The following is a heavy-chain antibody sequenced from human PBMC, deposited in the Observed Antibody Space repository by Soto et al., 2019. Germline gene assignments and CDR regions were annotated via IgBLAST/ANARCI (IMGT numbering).Heavy chain of an antibody. CDR1: GYIFTNFG. D-gene: IGHD2-15*01. J-gene: IGHJ4*02. V-gene: IGHV1-18*01. CDR3: TSDVVADH. Sequence: QVQLVQSGPEVKKPGASVKVSCQGSGYIFTNFGFSWVRQAPGQGLEWMGWVSVFNGNTNYAQKFKDRVTMTIDTSTRTAYMDLRSLKSDDTAMYYCTSDVVADHWGQGTLITVSS. CDR2: VSVFNGNT.